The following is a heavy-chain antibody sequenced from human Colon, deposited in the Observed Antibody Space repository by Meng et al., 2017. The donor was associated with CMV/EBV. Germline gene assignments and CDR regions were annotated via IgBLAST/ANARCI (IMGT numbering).Heavy chain of an antibody. J-gene: IGHJ6*02. CDR3: ARGYYSSASCSGYYYYYGMDV. V-gene: IGHV3-7*01. CDR2: IKQDGSEK. D-gene: IGHD2-2*01. Sequence: GGSLRLSCAASGLTFGSYWMNWVRQAPGKGLEWVANIKQDGSEKYYVDSVKGRFTISRDNAKNSLYLQMNSLRAEDTAVYYCARGYYSSASCSGYYYYYGMDVWGQGTTVTVSS. CDR1: GLTFGSYW.